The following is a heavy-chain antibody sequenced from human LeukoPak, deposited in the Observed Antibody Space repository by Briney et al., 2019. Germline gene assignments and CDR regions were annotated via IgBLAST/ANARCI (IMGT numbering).Heavy chain of an antibody. V-gene: IGHV4-4*02. J-gene: IGHJ3*02. CDR1: GGSISSSDW. Sequence: SETLSLTCAVSGGSISSSDWWSWVRQPPGKGLEWIGEIYHSGSTNYNSSLKSRVTISVDKSKSQFSLKVTSVTAADTAVYYCARLRYYYASGSYYRGAFDIWGQGTMVTVSS. D-gene: IGHD3-10*01. CDR3: ARLRYYYASGSYYRGAFDI. CDR2: IYHSGST.